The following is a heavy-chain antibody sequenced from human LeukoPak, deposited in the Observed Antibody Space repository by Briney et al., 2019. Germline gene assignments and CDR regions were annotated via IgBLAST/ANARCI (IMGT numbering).Heavy chain of an antibody. CDR3: ARPQYYDSSGYYDSPPNL. J-gene: IGHJ2*01. CDR1: GFTFSTFN. V-gene: IGHV3-21*01. Sequence: KSGGSLRLSCAASGFTFSTFNMNWVRQAPGKGLEWVSSISSSSIYIYYADSVKGRFTVSRDNAKNSLYLQMNSLRAEDTAVYYCARPQYYDSSGYYDSPPNLWGRGTLVTVSS. D-gene: IGHD3-22*01. CDR2: ISSSSIYI.